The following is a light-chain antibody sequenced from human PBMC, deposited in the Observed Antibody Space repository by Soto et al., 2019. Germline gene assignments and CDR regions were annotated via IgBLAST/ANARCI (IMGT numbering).Light chain of an antibody. CDR3: QQYGISSHT. J-gene: IGKJ2*01. Sequence: EVVLTQSPGTLSLSPGERATLSCRASQSISSSYLAWYQQRPGQAPRLLIHGASSRATGIPARFSGSGSGTDFTLTISRLEPEDFAVYYCQQYGISSHTFGQGTKLDIK. CDR2: GAS. CDR1: QSISSSY. V-gene: IGKV3-20*01.